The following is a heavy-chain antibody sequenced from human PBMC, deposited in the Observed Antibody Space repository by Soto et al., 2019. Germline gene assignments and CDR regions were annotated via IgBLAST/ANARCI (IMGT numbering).Heavy chain of an antibody. D-gene: IGHD5-12*01. V-gene: IGHV3-30-3*01. CDR3: VRDRGTWGYSGYGLDY. Sequence: QVQLVESGGGVVQPGRSLRLSCAASGFTFSSYAMHWVRQAPGKGLEWVAVISYDGSNKYYADSVKGRFTISRDNSKNTLYLQMNSLRAEDTAVYYCVRDRGTWGYSGYGLDYWGQGTLVTVSS. J-gene: IGHJ4*02. CDR2: ISYDGSNK. CDR1: GFTFSSYA.